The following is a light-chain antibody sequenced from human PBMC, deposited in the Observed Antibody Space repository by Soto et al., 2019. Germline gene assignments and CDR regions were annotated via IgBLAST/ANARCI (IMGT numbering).Light chain of an antibody. CDR2: GAS. CDR1: PSVSSN. V-gene: IGKV3-15*01. CDR3: QQYNTWPQNL. J-gene: IGKJ3*01. Sequence: EIVMTQSPATLSVSPGERATLSCRASPSVSSNLAWYQQKPGQAPSLLLYGASTRATGIPARFSGSGSGTEFTLTISSLQSEDFALYYCQQYNTWPQNLFCPGTKVDIK.